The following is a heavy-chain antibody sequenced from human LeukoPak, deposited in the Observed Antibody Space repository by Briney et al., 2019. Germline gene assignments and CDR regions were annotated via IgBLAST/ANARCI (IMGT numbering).Heavy chain of an antibody. D-gene: IGHD6-13*01. V-gene: IGHV3-21*04. CDR1: GFTFSSYS. Sequence: PGGSLRLSCAASGFTFSSYSMNWVRQAPGKGLEWVSSISSSSSYIYYADSVKGRFTISRDNAKNSLYLQMNSLRAEDTAVYYCARGIAAAGTNRFDPWGQGALVTVSS. J-gene: IGHJ5*02. CDR2: ISSSSSYI. CDR3: ARGIAAAGTNRFDP.